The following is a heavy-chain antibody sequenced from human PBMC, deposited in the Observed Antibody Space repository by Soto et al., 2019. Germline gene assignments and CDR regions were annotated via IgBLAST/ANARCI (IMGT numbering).Heavy chain of an antibody. Sequence: EVQLVESGGDSVQPGGSLRLSCAASGFTFSNYWMSWVRQSPGKGLEWVANINQDGNRKYYVDSVKGRFIISRDNAENSLSLQLNSLRGEDTAVYYCASALRVWAFDTWGQGTLVTVSS. CDR3: ASALRVWAFDT. CDR2: INQDGNRK. V-gene: IGHV3-7*01. CDR1: GFTFSNYW. J-gene: IGHJ3*02.